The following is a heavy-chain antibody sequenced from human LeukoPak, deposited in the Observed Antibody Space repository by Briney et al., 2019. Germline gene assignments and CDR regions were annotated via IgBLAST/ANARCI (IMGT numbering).Heavy chain of an antibody. D-gene: IGHD3-22*01. CDR3: ARDLYDSSGYEFDY. V-gene: IGHV3-30*02. Sequence: GGSLRLSCAASGFTFSSYGMHWVRQAPGKGLEWVAFIRYDGSNKYYADSVKGRFTISRDNAKNSLYLQMNSLRAEDTAVYYCARDLYDSSGYEFDYWGQGTLVTVSS. J-gene: IGHJ4*02. CDR2: IRYDGSNK. CDR1: GFTFSSYG.